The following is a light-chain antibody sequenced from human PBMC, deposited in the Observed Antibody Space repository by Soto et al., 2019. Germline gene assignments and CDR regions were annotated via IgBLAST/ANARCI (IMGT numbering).Light chain of an antibody. J-gene: IGLJ2*01. Sequence: QSVLTQPASVSGSPGQSITISCTGTSSDVGSYNLVSWYQQHPGKAPKLMIYEVSKRPSGVSNRFSGSKSGNTASLTISGLQAEDEADYYCCSYAAGSTLIFGGGTKVTVL. V-gene: IGLV2-23*02. CDR2: EVS. CDR1: SSDVGSYNL. CDR3: CSYAAGSTLI.